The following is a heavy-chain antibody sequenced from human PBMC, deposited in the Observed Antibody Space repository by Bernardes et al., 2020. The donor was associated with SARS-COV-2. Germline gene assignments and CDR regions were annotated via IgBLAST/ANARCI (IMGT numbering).Heavy chain of an antibody. CDR1: GGSISNGAYY. D-gene: IGHD3-3*01. Sequence: SETLSLTCTVSGGSISNGAYYWNWIRQPAGKGLEWLGRLHPSGSTNYNPSLKSRVTISVDTSKNQFSLKLSSVTAADTAVYYCAREERDDFWIGYSYGMDVWGQGTTVTVSS. CDR3: AREERDDFWIGYSYGMDV. CDR2: LHPSGST. V-gene: IGHV4-61*02. J-gene: IGHJ6*02.